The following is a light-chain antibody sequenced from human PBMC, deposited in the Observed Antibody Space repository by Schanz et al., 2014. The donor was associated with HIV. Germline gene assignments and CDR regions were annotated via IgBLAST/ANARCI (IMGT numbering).Light chain of an antibody. CDR1: QSISSN. CDR3: QSFGGSWGT. V-gene: IGKV3-15*01. CDR2: GAS. Sequence: EIVMTQSPATLSVSPGERATLSCRASQSISSNLAWYQQRPGQAPRLLIYGASNRASGVAARFSGSGSGTDFTLTISRLEPDDFAMYYCQSFGGSWGTFGGGTKVEI. J-gene: IGKJ4*01.